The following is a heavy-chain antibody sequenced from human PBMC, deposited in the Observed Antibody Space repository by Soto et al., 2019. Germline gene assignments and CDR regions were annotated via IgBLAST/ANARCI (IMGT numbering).Heavy chain of an antibody. Sequence: PRASVKVSCKASGYTFTSYAMHWVRQAPGQRLEWLGWINAGNGNTKYSEKFQGRVTMTTDTSTSTAYMELRSLRSDDTAVYYCARGKKRYQLLWRYYYGMDVWGQGTTVTVSS. V-gene: IGHV1-3*01. D-gene: IGHD2-2*01. CDR1: GYTFTSYA. J-gene: IGHJ6*02. CDR2: INAGNGNT. CDR3: ARGKKRYQLLWRYYYGMDV.